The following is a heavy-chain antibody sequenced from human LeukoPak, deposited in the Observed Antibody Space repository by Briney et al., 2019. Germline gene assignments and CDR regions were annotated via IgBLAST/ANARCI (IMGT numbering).Heavy chain of an antibody. V-gene: IGHV3-33*08. CDR2: IWYDGSNK. CDR1: GFTFSSYG. D-gene: IGHD1-26*01. CDR3: ARGLRTGWELLGSY. J-gene: IGHJ4*02. Sequence: GGSLRLSCAASGFTFSSYGMHWVRQAPGKGLEWVAVIWYDGSNKYYADSVKGRFTISRDNSKNTLYLQMNSLRAEDTAVYYCARGLRTGWELLGSYWGQGTLVTVSS.